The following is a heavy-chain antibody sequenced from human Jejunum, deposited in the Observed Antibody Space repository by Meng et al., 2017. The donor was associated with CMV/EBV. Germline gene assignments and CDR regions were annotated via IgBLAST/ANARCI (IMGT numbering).Heavy chain of an antibody. V-gene: IGHV1-2*02. CDR1: FTGDY. CDR3: AREGMYYYDTSGMKWFDP. J-gene: IGHJ5*02. D-gene: IGHD3-22*01. CDR2: INPNSGGT. Sequence: FTGDYLHWVRQAPGQGLEWMGWINPNSGGTNYAQKFQGRVTMTRDTSINTAYMELSRLRSDDTAVYYCAREGMYYYDTSGMKWFDPWGQGTLVTVSS.